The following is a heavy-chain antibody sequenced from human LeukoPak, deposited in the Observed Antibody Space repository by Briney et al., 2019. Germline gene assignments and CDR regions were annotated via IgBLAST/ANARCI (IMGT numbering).Heavy chain of an antibody. CDR1: GGSTSSYY. CDR2: IYYSGST. D-gene: IGHD6-13*01. V-gene: IGHV4-59*01. Sequence: PSETLSLTCTVSGGSTSSYYWSWIRQPPGKGLEWIGYIYYSGSTNYNPSLKSRVTISVDTSKNQFSLKLSSVTAADTAVYYCARGIAAADGTYYFDYWGQGTLVTVSS. CDR3: ARGIAAADGTYYFDY. J-gene: IGHJ4*02.